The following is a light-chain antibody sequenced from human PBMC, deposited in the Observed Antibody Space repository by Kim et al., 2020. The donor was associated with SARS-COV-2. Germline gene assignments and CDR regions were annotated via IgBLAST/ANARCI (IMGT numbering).Light chain of an antibody. CDR2: GAS. CDR3: QQYDTSPYT. CDR1: QSVSRNF. J-gene: IGKJ2*01. V-gene: IGKV3-20*01. Sequence: EIVLTQSPGTLYLSPGERATLSCRASQSVSRNFLAWYQQKRGQAPRLLIYGASSRPDGIPDKFRGSGSGADFTLTISGLEPEDFAVYYCQQYDTSPYTFGQGTKLEIK.